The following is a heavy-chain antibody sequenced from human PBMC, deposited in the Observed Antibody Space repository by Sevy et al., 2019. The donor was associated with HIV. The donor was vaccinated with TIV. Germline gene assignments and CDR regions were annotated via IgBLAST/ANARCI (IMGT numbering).Heavy chain of an antibody. CDR2: ISPTGGTT. Sequence: GGSLRLSCAASGFTFSSYDMSWVRQAPGKGLEWVSGISPTGGTTHYADSVKGRFIISRDNSKKTLFLQMNSLRAEDTALYYCAKDWEQQLGPDYWGQGTQVTVSS. CDR3: AKDWEQQLGPDY. V-gene: IGHV3-23*01. J-gene: IGHJ4*02. D-gene: IGHD6-13*01. CDR1: GFTFSSYD.